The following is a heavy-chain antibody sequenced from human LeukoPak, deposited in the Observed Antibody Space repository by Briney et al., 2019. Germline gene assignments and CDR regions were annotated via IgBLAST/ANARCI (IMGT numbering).Heavy chain of an antibody. Sequence: PGGSLRLSCSASGFTFIIYGMQGVPEAPGKGRERVAVISYDVSNKYSADFVKGRFTISSDNSKTTLYLQMNSLRAEDTDVYYCARDGNIVLMVYDELEMNDYYYMDVWGKGTTVTVSS. CDR2: ISYDVSNK. CDR3: ARDGNIVLMVYDELEMNDYYYMDV. V-gene: IGHV3-33*01. J-gene: IGHJ6*03. CDR1: GFTFIIYG. D-gene: IGHD2-8*01.